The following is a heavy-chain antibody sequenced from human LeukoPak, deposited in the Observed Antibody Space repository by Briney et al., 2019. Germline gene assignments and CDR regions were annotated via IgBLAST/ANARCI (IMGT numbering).Heavy chain of an antibody. J-gene: IGHJ3*02. CDR2: ISGSGGST. Sequence: GGSLRLSCAASGFTFSSYAMSWVRQAPGKGLEWVPAISGSGGSTYYADSVKGRFTISRDNSKNTLYLQMNSLRAEDTAVYYCAKLVVPMEDAFDIWGQGTMVTVSS. CDR3: AKLVVPMEDAFDI. CDR1: GFTFSSYA. D-gene: IGHD2-2*01. V-gene: IGHV3-23*01.